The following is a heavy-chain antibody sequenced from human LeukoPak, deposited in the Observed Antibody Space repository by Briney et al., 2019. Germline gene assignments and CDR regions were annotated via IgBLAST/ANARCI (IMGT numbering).Heavy chain of an antibody. CDR3: ARGRGYCSSTSCYAGYYFDY. CDR1: GYDFSIYT. CDR2: MNTNTGNP. Sequence: ASVKVSCKPSGYDFSIYTLNWVRQVPGQGPEWMGWMNTNTGNPTYAQGFTGRFVFSLDTSVSTAYLQISSLKAEDTAVYYCARGRGYCSSTSCYAGYYFDYWGQGTLVTVSS. V-gene: IGHV7-4-1*02. D-gene: IGHD2-2*01. J-gene: IGHJ4*02.